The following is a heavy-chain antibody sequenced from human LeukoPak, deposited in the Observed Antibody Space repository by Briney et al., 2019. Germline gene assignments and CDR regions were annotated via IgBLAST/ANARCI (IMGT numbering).Heavy chain of an antibody. Sequence: PSETLSLTCTVSGGSISSYYWSWIRQPPGKGLGWIGYIYTSGSTNYNPSLKSRVTISVDTSKNQFSLKLSSVTAADTAVYYCARHKNANYDFWSGYYPYYYYYYMDVWGKGTTVTVSS. CDR3: ARHKNANYDFWSGYYPYYYYYYMDV. J-gene: IGHJ6*03. D-gene: IGHD3-3*01. CDR2: IYTSGST. CDR1: GGSISSYY. V-gene: IGHV4-4*09.